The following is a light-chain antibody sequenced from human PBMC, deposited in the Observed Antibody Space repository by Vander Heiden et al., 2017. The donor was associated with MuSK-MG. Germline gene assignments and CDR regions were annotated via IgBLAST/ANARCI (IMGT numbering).Light chain of an antibody. Sequence: HSALTHPRSVSGSPGQSVPISCTGTSSDVGGYNYVSGYQQHPGKAPKLMIYDVSKRPSGVPDRFSGSKSGNTASLTISGLQAEDEADYYCCSYAGSYTWVCGGGTKLTVL. CDR3: CSYAGSYTWV. J-gene: IGLJ3*02. V-gene: IGLV2-11*01. CDR1: SSDVGGYNY. CDR2: DVS.